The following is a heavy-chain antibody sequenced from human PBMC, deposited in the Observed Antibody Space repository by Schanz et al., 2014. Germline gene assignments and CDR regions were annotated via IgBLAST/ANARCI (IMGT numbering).Heavy chain of an antibody. CDR2: MNPNSGNT. V-gene: IGHV1-8*01. J-gene: IGHJ6*03. Sequence: QVHLVQSGAEVKKPGASVKVSCKASGYNITSNDVTWVRQATGQGLEWMGWMNPNSGNTGYAQKFQGRVTMTRNTSISTAYMELSSLRSEDTAVYYCARLGTGMGVAGSVIDSYYYYMDVWGEGTTVNVSS. D-gene: IGHD6-19*01. CDR1: GYNITSND. CDR3: ARLGTGMGVAGSVIDSYYYYMDV.